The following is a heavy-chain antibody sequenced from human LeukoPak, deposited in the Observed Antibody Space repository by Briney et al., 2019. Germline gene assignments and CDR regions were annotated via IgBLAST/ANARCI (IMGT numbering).Heavy chain of an antibody. CDR1: DDSFSSHY. CDR2: ISYIGST. Sequence: PSETLSLTCAVPDDSFSSHYWTWIRQPPGKGLEWIGYISYIGSTNYNPSLKSRVTISIDTSKNHFSLKLSSVTAADTAVYYCARDLVTVTKGFDIWGQGTMVSVSS. CDR3: ARDLVTVTKGFDI. J-gene: IGHJ3*02. D-gene: IGHD4-17*01. V-gene: IGHV4-59*11.